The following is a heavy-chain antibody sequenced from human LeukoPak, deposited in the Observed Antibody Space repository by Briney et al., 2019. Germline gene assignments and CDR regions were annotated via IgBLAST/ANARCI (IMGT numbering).Heavy chain of an antibody. J-gene: IGHJ6*02. CDR3: ARVGSSGPLDV. CDR2: IYYSGST. CDR1: GGSISSYY. V-gene: IGHV4-59*08. D-gene: IGHD3-22*01. Sequence: PSETLSLTCTVSGGSISSYYWSWIRQPPGKGLEWIGYIYYSGSTNYNPSLKSRVTISVDTSKNQFSLKLSSVTAADTAVYYCARVGSSGPLDVWGQGTTVTVSS.